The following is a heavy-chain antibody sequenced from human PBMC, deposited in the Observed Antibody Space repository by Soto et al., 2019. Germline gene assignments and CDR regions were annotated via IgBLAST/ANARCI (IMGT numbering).Heavy chain of an antibody. CDR3: ARSVGYYYYGMDV. CDR1: GDSIRSGDYY. D-gene: IGHD1-26*01. V-gene: IGHV4-30-4*01. Sequence: EESGPGLVKPSQTLSLTCTVLGDSIRSGDYYWNWIRQPPGRGLEWIGYIYYSGSTYYNPSLKSRLTMSVDTSKNQFSLRLSSVIAADTAVYYCARSVGYYYYGMDVWGQGTTVIVSS. CDR2: IYYSGST. J-gene: IGHJ6*02.